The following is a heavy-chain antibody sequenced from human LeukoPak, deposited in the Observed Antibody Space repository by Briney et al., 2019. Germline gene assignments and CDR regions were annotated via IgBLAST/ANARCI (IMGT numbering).Heavy chain of an antibody. CDR3: VVGIAAKMSRHWYFDL. D-gene: IGHD2-15*01. J-gene: IGHJ2*01. CDR1: GMTINSYS. CDR2: ISSRSVII. V-gene: IGHV3-48*01. Sequence: GGSLRLSCAVSGMTINSYSMNWVRQAPGKGLEWISYISSRSVIIYYADSVKGRFTISRDNARNSLHLEMKSVGVDDTAAYYCVVGIAAKMSRHWYFDLWGRGTLVTVSS.